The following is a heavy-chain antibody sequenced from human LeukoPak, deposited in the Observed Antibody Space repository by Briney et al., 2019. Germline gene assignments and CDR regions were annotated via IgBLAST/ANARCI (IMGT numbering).Heavy chain of an antibody. CDR2: ISYDGSNK. V-gene: IGHV3-30*04. CDR3: ARVAVVVPAAMPLDY. CDR1: GFTFSSYA. Sequence: GGSLRLSCAASGFTFSSYAMHWVRQAPGKGLEWVAVISYDGSNKYYADSVKGRFTISRDNSKNTLYLPMNSLRAEDTAVYYCARVAVVVPAAMPLDYWGQGTLVTVSS. D-gene: IGHD2-2*01. J-gene: IGHJ4*02.